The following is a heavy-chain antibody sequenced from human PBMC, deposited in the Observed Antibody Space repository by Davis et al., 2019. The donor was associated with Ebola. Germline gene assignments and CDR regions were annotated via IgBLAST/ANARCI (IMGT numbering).Heavy chain of an antibody. J-gene: IGHJ4*02. V-gene: IGHV5-10-1*01. CDR3: ARGYYYDSSGYYYRADY. D-gene: IGHD3-22*01. CDR1: GYSFTSYW. CDR2: IDPSDSYT. Sequence: GESLKISCQGSGYSFTSYWISWVRQMPGKGLEWMGRIDPSDSYTNYSPSFQGHVTISADKSISTAYLQWSSLKASDTAMYYCARGYYYDSSGYYYRADYWGQGTLVTVSS.